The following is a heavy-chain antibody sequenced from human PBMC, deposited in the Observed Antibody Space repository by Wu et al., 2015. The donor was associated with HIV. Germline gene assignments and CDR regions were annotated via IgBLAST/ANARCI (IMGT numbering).Heavy chain of an antibody. CDR2: IIPIFGTA. Sequence: QVQMVQSGAEVKKPGSSVKVSCKASGGTFSSYAISWVRQAPGQGLEWMGGIIPIFGTANYAQKFQGRVTITTDESTSTVYMELRSLRSDDTAVYYCARDREGGYPRSQLVDYWGQGTLVTVSS. J-gene: IGHJ4*02. D-gene: IGHD5-12*01. CDR3: ARDREGGYPRSQLVDY. CDR1: GGTFSSYA. V-gene: IGHV1-69*05.